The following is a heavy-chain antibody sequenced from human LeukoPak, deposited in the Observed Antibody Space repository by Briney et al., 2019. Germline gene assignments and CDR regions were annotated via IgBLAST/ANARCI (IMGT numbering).Heavy chain of an antibody. CDR1: GFTFRNYA. V-gene: IGHV3-7*01. J-gene: IGHJ4*02. CDR2: IKEDGSEK. CDR3: ARARYSDF. Sequence: GGSLRLSCAASGFTFRNYAMSWVRQAPGKGLEWVANIKEDGSEKNYADSVKGRFTISRDNAKNSLYLQMNSLRGEDTAVYYCARARYSDFWGQGTLVTVSS.